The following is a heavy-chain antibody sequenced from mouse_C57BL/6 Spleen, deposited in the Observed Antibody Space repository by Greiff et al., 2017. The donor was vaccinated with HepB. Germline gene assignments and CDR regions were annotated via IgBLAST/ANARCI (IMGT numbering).Heavy chain of an antibody. CDR3: ARSDSLYWYFDV. CDR1: GYTFTDYY. J-gene: IGHJ1*03. Sequence: VQLKQSGPELVKPGASVKISCKASGYTFTDYYMNWVKQSHGKSLEWIGDINPNNGGTSYNQKFKGKATLTVDKSSSTAYMELRSLTSEDSAVYYCARSDSLYWYFDVWGTGTTVTVSS. V-gene: IGHV1-26*01. D-gene: IGHD2-4*01. CDR2: INPNNGGT.